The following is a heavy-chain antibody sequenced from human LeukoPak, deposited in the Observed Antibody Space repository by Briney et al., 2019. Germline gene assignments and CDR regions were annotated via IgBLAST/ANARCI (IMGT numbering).Heavy chain of an antibody. CDR1: GFTFSSYS. V-gene: IGHV3-48*04. CDR2: ISSSGVLI. Sequence: GGSLRLSCAASGFTFSSYSMNWVRQAPGKGLEWVSFISSSGVLIYYADSVKGRFTISRDNAKNSLYLQLNSLRVEDTAVYYCARVSGSGWHFDYWGQGSLVTVSS. D-gene: IGHD6-19*01. CDR3: ARVSGSGWHFDY. J-gene: IGHJ4*02.